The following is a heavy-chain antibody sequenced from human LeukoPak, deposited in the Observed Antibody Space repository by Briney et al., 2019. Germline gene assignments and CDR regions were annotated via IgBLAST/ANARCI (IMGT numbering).Heavy chain of an antibody. J-gene: IGHJ4*02. CDR2: ISGPST. CDR1: GFTFSSYW. CDR3: AKGRGDSAPTSREADY. D-gene: IGHD3-16*01. Sequence: SGGSLRLSCAASGFTFSSYWMSWVRQAPGKGLEWVSAISGPSTYYADSVKGRFTTSRDDSKNKVYLQMDSLRVEDTAIYYCAKGRGDSAPTSREADYWGQGTLVTVSS. V-gene: IGHV3-23*01.